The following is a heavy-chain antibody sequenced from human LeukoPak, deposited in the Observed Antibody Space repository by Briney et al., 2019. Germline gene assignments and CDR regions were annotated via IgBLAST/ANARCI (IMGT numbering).Heavy chain of an antibody. CDR3: AKSYFWSGYSPRYMDV. CDR2: ISSGGSPI. J-gene: IGHJ6*03. CDR1: GFTFSNYE. Sequence: GGSLRLSCAASGFTFSNYEMNWVRQAPGKGLEWISYISSGGSPIYYADSVQGRFTISRDNAKNSLYLQMNSLRAEDTAIYYCAKSYFWSGYSPRYMDVWGRWTTVTVSS. V-gene: IGHV3-48*03. D-gene: IGHD3-3*01.